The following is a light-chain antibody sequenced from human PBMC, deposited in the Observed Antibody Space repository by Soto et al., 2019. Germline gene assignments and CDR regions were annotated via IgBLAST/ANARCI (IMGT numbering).Light chain of an antibody. CDR1: QSVSNNY. CDR2: GAS. Sequence: EIVLTQSPATLSLSPGERATLSCRASQSVSNNYLAWYQQKPGQAPRLLIYGASNRATGIPDRFSGSGSGTEFTLTISSLQPDDFATYYCQQYSTYTPRTFGQGTKVDIK. J-gene: IGKJ1*01. CDR3: QQYSTYTPRT. V-gene: IGKV3-20*01.